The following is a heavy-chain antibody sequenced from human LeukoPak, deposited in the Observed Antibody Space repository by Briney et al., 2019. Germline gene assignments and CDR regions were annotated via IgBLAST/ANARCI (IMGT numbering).Heavy chain of an antibody. CDR2: IIPMFGTA. Sequence: SVKVSCKASGGTFSSYAISWVRQAPGQGLEWMGGIIPMFGTAHHAQKFQGRVTITTDESTSTAYMELSSLRSEDTAVYYCARDLGMRGYYYMDVWGKGTTVTVSS. J-gene: IGHJ6*03. CDR3: ARDLGMRGYYYMDV. V-gene: IGHV1-69*05. CDR1: GGTFSSYA.